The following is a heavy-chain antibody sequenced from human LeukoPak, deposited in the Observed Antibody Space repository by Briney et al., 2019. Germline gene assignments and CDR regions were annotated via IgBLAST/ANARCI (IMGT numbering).Heavy chain of an antibody. Sequence: PSETLSLTCTVSRGSISSYYWSWIRQPAGKGLEWIGRIYTSGSTNYNPSLNSRVTMSVDTSKNQFSLKLSSVTAADTAVYYCARDRYVWGSYRYSARGDAFDIWGQGTMVTVSS. V-gene: IGHV4-4*07. CDR3: ARDRYVWGSYRYSARGDAFDI. D-gene: IGHD3-16*02. J-gene: IGHJ3*02. CDR1: RGSISSYY. CDR2: IYTSGST.